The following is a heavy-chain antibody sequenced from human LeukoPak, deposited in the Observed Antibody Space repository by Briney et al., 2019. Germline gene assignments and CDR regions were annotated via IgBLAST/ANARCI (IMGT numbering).Heavy chain of an antibody. D-gene: IGHD4-17*01. Sequence: SETLSLTCTVSGGSISSYYWSWIRQPPGKGLEWIGYIYHSGSTYYNPSLKSRVTISVDRSKNQFSLKLSSVTAADTAVYYCARGFYGDKGYFDYWGQGTLVTVSS. J-gene: IGHJ4*02. CDR1: GGSISSYY. V-gene: IGHV4-59*12. CDR3: ARGFYGDKGYFDY. CDR2: IYHSGST.